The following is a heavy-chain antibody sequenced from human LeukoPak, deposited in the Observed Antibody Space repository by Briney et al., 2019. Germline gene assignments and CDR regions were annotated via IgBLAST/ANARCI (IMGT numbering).Heavy chain of an antibody. Sequence: SETLSLTCTVSGDPISSYYWIWIRQPAGKGLEWIGRIYSSGSTNYDPSLKSRVTMSVDTSKNQFSLKLSSVTAADTAVYYCARSKAYYDSSGYANACWGQGTLVTVSS. V-gene: IGHV4-4*07. D-gene: IGHD3-22*01. CDR3: ARSKAYYDSSGYANAC. J-gene: IGHJ4*02. CDR1: GDPISSYY. CDR2: IYSSGST.